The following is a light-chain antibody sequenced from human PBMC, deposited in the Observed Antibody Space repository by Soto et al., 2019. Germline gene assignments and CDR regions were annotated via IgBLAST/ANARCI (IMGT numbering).Light chain of an antibody. CDR1: QTVSSK. J-gene: IGKJ1*01. CDR3: HQRKSWPRT. CDR2: DTS. V-gene: IGKV3-11*01. Sequence: EIVLTQSPAPLSSSPGERATLFCRASQTVSSKLAWYQHKPGEAPRLLIYDTSNRSTGSPARFSGSGSGTDFTLSISGPAPEDFAVNYCHQRKSWPRTFGQGTKVDI.